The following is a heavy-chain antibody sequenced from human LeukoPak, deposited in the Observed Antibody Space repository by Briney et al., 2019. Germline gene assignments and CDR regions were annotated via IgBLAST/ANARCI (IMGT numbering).Heavy chain of an antibody. CDR3: ARNEDIVVVVAATGRAFDI. Sequence: ASVKVSCKASGYTFTSYGISWVRQAPGQGLEWMGWISAYNGNTNYAQKLQGRVTMTTDTSTSTAYMELRSLRSDDTAVYYCARNEDIVVVVAATGRAFDIWGQGTMVTVSS. V-gene: IGHV1-18*01. CDR2: ISAYNGNT. CDR1: GYTFTSYG. D-gene: IGHD2-15*01. J-gene: IGHJ3*02.